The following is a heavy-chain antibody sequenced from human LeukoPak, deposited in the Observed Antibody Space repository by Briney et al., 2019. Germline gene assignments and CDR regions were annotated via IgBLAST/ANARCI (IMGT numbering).Heavy chain of an antibody. CDR1: GFAFTTYS. Sequence: PGGSLRLSCAASGFAFTTYSMSWVRQAPGKGLQWVSVISANGIFTYYVDSLKGRFTISRDNSKNTLYLQMNSLRAEDTAVYYCARASYGGNSGFDYWGQGTLVTVSS. J-gene: IGHJ4*02. CDR2: ISANGIFT. V-gene: IGHV3-23*01. CDR3: ARASYGGNSGFDY. D-gene: IGHD4-23*01.